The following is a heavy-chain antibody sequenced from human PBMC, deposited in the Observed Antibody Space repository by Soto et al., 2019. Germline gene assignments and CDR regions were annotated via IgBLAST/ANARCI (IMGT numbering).Heavy chain of an antibody. CDR3: ARREDYYGSGSYSDY. V-gene: IGHV4-39*01. CDR2: IYYSGST. J-gene: IGHJ4*02. D-gene: IGHD3-10*01. Sequence: SETLSLTCTVSGGSISSSSYYWGWIRQPPGKGLEWIGSIYYSGSTYYKPSLKSRVTISVDTSKNQFSLKLSSVTAADTAVYYCARREDYYGSGSYSDYWGQGTLVTVSS. CDR1: GGSISSSSYY.